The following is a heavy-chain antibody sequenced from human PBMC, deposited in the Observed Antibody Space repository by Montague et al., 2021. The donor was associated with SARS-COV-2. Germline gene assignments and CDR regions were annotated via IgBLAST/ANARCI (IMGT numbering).Heavy chain of an antibody. CDR2: IGSSSSYM. J-gene: IGHJ4*02. V-gene: IGHV3-21*01. D-gene: IGHD2-15*01. CDR1: GFTFGSFS. CDR3: AREAAPQYCAGGSCYQPEDF. Sequence: SLRLSCAASGFTFGSFSMTWVRQAPGKGLEWVAIIGSSSSYMYXXXSXXXRFXISRDNAKNSLYLQMNSLRGDDTAIYYCAREAAPQYCAGGSCYQPEDFWGQGTQVTVSS.